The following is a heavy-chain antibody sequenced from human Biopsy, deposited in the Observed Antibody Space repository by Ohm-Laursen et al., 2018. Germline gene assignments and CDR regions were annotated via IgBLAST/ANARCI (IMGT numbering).Heavy chain of an antibody. CDR1: GYTFTTYG. V-gene: IGHV1-18*04. J-gene: IGHJ5*02. D-gene: IGHD3-22*01. Sequence: SVKVSCKASGYTFTTYGISWVRQAPGQGLEWMGWIRTDNGATDYAQNLQGRVTMTRDTSISTAYVDLSSLRSDDTAVYYCTRGGYYYDSLAYYYWFDPWGQGTLVTVSS. CDR3: TRGGYYYDSLAYYYWFDP. CDR2: IRTDNGAT.